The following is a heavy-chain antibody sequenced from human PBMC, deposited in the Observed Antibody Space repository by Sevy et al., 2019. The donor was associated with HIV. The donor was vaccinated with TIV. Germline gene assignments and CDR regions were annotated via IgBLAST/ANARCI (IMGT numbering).Heavy chain of an antibody. CDR3: ARVPTYYYGSRTYFDY. V-gene: IGHV1-18*01. CDR2: IGGYNGNA. D-gene: IGHD3-10*01. Sequence: ASVKVSCKASGYSFASYGITWVRQAPGQGLEWMGWIGGYNGNANSAQKLQGRVTMTTDTSTSTAYMELSSLRSDDTAVYYCARVPTYYYGSRTYFDYWGQGTLVTVSS. CDR1: GYSFASYG. J-gene: IGHJ4*02.